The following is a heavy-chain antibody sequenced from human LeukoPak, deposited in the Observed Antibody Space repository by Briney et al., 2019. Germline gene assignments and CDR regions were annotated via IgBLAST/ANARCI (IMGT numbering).Heavy chain of an antibody. CDR2: ISSSSSYI. CDR3: ARDTNPVEWSAHYYYYYGMDV. V-gene: IGHV3-21*01. J-gene: IGHJ6*02. CDR1: GFTFSSYS. D-gene: IGHD3-3*01. Sequence: GGSLRLSCAASGFTFSSYSMNWVRQAPGTGLEWVSSISSSSSYIYYAESVKGRFTISRDNAKNSLYLQMNSLRAEDTAVYYCARDTNPVEWSAHYYYYYGMDVWGQGTTVTVSS.